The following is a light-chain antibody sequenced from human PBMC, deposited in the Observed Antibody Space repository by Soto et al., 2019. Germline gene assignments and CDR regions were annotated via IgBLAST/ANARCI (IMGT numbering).Light chain of an antibody. CDR1: SSDVGSSNL. Sequence: QSALTQPASVSGSPGQSITITCTGTSSDVGSSNLVSWYQQHPGKAPKLMIFEVTKRPSGVPDRFSDSKSGNTASLTISGLQSEDEADYYCCSHTGRTTYVAFGGGTKLTVL. V-gene: IGLV2-23*02. CDR2: EVT. J-gene: IGLJ2*01. CDR3: CSHTGRTTYVA.